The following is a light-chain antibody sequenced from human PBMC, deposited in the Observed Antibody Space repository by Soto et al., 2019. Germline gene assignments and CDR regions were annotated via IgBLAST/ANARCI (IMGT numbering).Light chain of an antibody. CDR1: QSISDS. Sequence: DIQMTQSPSTLSASVGDRVTITCRASQSISDSLAWYQQKPGKAPKLLIYEASSLKSGVPSRFSVSRSGTEYTLTISSLQPDDFATYYLQQYNGYWTFGQGTKVEIK. V-gene: IGKV1-5*03. CDR3: QQYNGYWT. J-gene: IGKJ1*01. CDR2: EAS.